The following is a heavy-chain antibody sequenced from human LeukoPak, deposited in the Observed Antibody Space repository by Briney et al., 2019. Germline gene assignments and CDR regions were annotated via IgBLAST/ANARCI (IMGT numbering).Heavy chain of an antibody. Sequence: SVRISCKASGGTFSSYAISWVRQAPGQGLEWMGGIIPIFGTANYAQKFQGRVTITADESTSTAYMELSSLRSEDTAVYYCAREAPDYDILTGYLGYWGQGTLHTVSS. D-gene: IGHD3-9*01. CDR2: IIPIFGTA. V-gene: IGHV1-69*01. CDR1: GGTFSSYA. J-gene: IGHJ4*02. CDR3: AREAPDYDILTGYLGY.